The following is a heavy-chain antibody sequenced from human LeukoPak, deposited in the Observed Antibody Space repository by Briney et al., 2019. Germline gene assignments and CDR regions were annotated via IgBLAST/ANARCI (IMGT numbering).Heavy chain of an antibody. CDR3: ARGHMENWGAPFDY. CDR1: GGSISSYY. Sequence: PSETLSLTRTVSGGSISSYYWSWIRQPPGKGLEWIGYIYYSGSTNYNPSLKSRVTISVDTSKNQFSLELSSVTAADTAVYYCARGHMENWGAPFDYWGQGTLVTVSS. V-gene: IGHV4-59*01. CDR2: IYYSGST. D-gene: IGHD7-27*01. J-gene: IGHJ4*02.